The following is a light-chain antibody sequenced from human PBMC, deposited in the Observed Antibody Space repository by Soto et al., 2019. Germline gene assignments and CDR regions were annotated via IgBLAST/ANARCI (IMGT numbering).Light chain of an antibody. CDR1: QGIAPY. CDR2: ATS. V-gene: IGKV1-27*01. Sequence: DVQMTQSPSSLSAFVGDRVTITCRASQGIAPYLAWFQQKPGKVPKLLIYATSTLQSGVPSRFSGSGSGTDFTLTINSLQPEDVGTYYCQKYNSASLTFGGGTQVEIK. J-gene: IGKJ4*01. CDR3: QKYNSASLT.